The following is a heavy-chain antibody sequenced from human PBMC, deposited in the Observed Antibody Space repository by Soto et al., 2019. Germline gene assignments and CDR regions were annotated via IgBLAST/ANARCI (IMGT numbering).Heavy chain of an antibody. J-gene: IGHJ4*02. D-gene: IGHD6-19*01. CDR2: IKQDGNER. CDR1: GFTFSDYF. V-gene: IGHV3-7*01. CDR3: AIGPWLGC. Sequence: ELQLVDSGGALVQPGESLRLSCAASGFTFSDYFMTWVRQAPGKGLEWVATIKQDGNERYYVDSVKGRFTISRDNAKNSLYLQMSALRAEDTAVYYCAIGPWLGCWGQGTLVTVSS.